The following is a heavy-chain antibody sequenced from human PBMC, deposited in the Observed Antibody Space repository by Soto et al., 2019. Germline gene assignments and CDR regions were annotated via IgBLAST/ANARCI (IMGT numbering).Heavy chain of an antibody. J-gene: IGHJ5*02. CDR2: LIPIFGTA. Sequence: QVQLVQSGAEVKKPGSSVKVSCKASGGTFSSYAITWVRQAPGQGLECMGGLIPIFGTANYAQKFQGRVTITAVESQSRAEMELSSLRSEDTAVYYCARDWGPSSGYYPFWFDPWGQGTLVTVSS. CDR1: GGTFSSYA. CDR3: ARDWGPSSGYYPFWFDP. D-gene: IGHD3-22*01. V-gene: IGHV1-69*12.